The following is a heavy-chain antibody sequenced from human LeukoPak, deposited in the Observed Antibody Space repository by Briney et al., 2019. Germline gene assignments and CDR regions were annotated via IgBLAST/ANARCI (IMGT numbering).Heavy chain of an antibody. CDR2: INHSGST. Sequence: SETLSLTCAVYGGSFSGYYWSWIRQPPGKGLEWIGEINHSGSTNYNPSLKSRVTISVDTSKNQFSLKLSSVTAADTAVYYCARVGCSGGSCYSGNWFDPWGQGTLVTASS. CDR3: ARVGCSGGSCYSGNWFDP. CDR1: GGSFSGYY. D-gene: IGHD2-15*01. J-gene: IGHJ5*02. V-gene: IGHV4-34*01.